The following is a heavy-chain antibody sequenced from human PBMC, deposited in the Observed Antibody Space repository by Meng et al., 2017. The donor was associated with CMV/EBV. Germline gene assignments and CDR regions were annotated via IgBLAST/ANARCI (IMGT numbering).Heavy chain of an antibody. CDR2: IYYSGST. CDR1: GGSISSSSYY. Sequence: SETLSLTCTVSGGSISSSSYYWGWIRQPPGKGLEWIGGIYYSGSTYYNPSLKSRVTISVDTSKNQFSLKLSSVTAADTAVYYCARLRYNWNYGADYWGQGTLVTVSS. CDR3: ARLRYNWNYGADY. V-gene: IGHV4-39*01. J-gene: IGHJ4*02. D-gene: IGHD1-7*01.